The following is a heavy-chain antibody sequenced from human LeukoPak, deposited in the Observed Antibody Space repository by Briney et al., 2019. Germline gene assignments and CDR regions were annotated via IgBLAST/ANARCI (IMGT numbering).Heavy chain of an antibody. J-gene: IGHJ6*03. D-gene: IGHD4-17*01. V-gene: IGHV4-38-2*02. Sequence: KTSETLSLTCSGSNYSISNSLYWGWLRQPPGMGLEWIGSIYRSGSTFYNPSLKSRVTISLDTSKNQFSLKLSSVTAADTAVYFCARGTYGYYMDVWGKGTTVTVSS. CDR1: NYSISNSLY. CDR3: ARGTYGYYMDV. CDR2: IYRSGST.